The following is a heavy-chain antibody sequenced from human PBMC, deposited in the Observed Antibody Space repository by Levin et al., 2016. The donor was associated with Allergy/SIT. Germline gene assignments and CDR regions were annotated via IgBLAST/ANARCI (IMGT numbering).Heavy chain of an antibody. Sequence: WIRQPPGKGLEWIGEIYYTGKINYNPSLESRLTLSTDESKNQFSLRLTSVTAADTAVYYCATRGYGAPTEYFQNWGQGTLVTVSS. CDR3: ATRGYGAPTEYFQN. J-gene: IGHJ1*01. CDR2: IYYTGKI. V-gene: IGHV4-4*02. D-gene: IGHD4-17*01.